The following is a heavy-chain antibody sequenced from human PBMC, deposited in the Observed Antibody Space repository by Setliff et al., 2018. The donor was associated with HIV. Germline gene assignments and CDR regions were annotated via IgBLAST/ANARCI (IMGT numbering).Heavy chain of an antibody. CDR3: ARPFPCASTTCYFAAFDM. CDR1: GGSFSGHY. CDR2: IYYSGST. Sequence: SETLSLTCAVYGGSFSGHYWSWIRQPPGKGLGWIGSIYYSGSTYYNPSLKSRLTLSVDTSKSQFSLRLASVTAADTAVYYCARPFPCASTTCYFAAFDMWGQGIPVTVSS. V-gene: IGHV4-34*01. J-gene: IGHJ1*01. D-gene: IGHD2-2*01.